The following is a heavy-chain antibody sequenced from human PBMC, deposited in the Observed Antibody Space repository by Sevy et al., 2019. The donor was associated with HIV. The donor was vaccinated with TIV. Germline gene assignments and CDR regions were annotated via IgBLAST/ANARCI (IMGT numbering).Heavy chain of an antibody. CDR2: INPNSGGT. J-gene: IGHJ4*02. D-gene: IGHD3-16*02. Sequence: ASVKVSCKASGYTFTGYYMHWVRQAPGQGLEWMGWINPNSGGTNYVQKFQGRVTMTRDTSISTAYMELSRLRSDDTAVYYCARAPRLRLGELSLYGNFDYWGQGTLVTVSS. CDR3: ARAPRLRLGELSLYGNFDY. CDR1: GYTFTGYY. V-gene: IGHV1-2*02.